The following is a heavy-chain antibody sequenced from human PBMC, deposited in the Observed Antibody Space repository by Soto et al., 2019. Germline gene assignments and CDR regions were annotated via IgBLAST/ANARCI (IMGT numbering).Heavy chain of an antibody. D-gene: IGHD5-18*01. Sequence: QLQLQESGPGLVKPSETLSLTCTVSGGSISSSSYYWGWIRQPPGKGLEWIGSIYYSGSTYYNPSLKSRVTISVDTSKNQFSLKLSSVTAADTAVYYCASRGYSYGYYYGMDVWGQGTTVTVSS. J-gene: IGHJ6*02. CDR2: IYYSGST. CDR1: GGSISSSSYY. V-gene: IGHV4-39*01. CDR3: ASRGYSYGYYYGMDV.